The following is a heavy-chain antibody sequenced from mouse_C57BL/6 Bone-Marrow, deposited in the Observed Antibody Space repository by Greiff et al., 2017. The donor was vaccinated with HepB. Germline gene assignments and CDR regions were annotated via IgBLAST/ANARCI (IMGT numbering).Heavy chain of an antibody. V-gene: IGHV2-2*01. CDR2: IWSGGST. Sequence: VQLQQSGPGLVQPSQSLSITCTVSGFSLTSYGVHWVRQSPGKGLEWLGVIWSGGSTDDNAAFISRLSISKDNSKSQVFFKMNSLQADDTAIYYCAAAYYRGYYAMDYWGQGTSVTVSS. D-gene: IGHD2-12*01. CDR3: AAAYYRGYYAMDY. CDR1: GFSLTSYG. J-gene: IGHJ4*01.